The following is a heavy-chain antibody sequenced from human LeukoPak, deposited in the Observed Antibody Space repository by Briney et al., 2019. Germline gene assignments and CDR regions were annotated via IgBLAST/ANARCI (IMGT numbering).Heavy chain of an antibody. D-gene: IGHD2-2*02. CDR2: ISSSGSTI. CDR1: GFTFSDYY. Sequence: GGSLRLSCAASGFTFSDYYMSWIRQAPGKGLEWVSYISSSGSTIYYADSVKGRFTISRDNAKNSPYLQMNSLRAEDTAVYYCARDSVVVVPAAIIRYGMDVWGQGTTVTVSS. CDR3: ARDSVVVVPAAIIRYGMDV. V-gene: IGHV3-11*01. J-gene: IGHJ6*02.